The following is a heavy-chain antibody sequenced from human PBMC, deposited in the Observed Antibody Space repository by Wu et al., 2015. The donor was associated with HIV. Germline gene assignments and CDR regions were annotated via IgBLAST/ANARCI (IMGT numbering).Heavy chain of an antibody. J-gene: IGHJ6*02. V-gene: IGHV1-69*05. CDR1: GGTFSSYA. D-gene: IGHD3-10*01. CDR3: ARSPYYYGSGRPQAYYYYGMDV. CDR2: IIPIFGTA. Sequence: QVQLVQSGAEVKKPGSSVKVSCKASGGTFSSYAISWVRQAPGQGLEWMGGIIPIFGTANYAQKFQGRVTITTDESTSTAYMELSSLRSEDTAVYYCARSPYYYGSGRPQAYYYYGMDVWGQGTTVTVSS.